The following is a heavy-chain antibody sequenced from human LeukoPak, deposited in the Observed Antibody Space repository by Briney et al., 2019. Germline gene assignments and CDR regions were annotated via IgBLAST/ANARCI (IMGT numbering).Heavy chain of an antibody. Sequence: TSETLSLTCSVSGGSFSGFYWSWIRQSPGKGLEWVSGISASGDVTFHADPVKGRFTITRDNSKNTLYLQMTSLRAEDTAEYYCAKSLFTSATGTGRAFHIWGQGTMVTVSS. CDR1: GGSFSGFY. CDR3: AKSLFTSATGTGRAFHI. V-gene: IGHV3-23*01. J-gene: IGHJ3*02. CDR2: ISASGDVT. D-gene: IGHD1-1*01.